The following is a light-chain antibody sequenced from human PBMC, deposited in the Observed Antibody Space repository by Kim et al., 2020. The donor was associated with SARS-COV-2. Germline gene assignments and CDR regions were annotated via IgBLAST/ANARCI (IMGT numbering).Light chain of an antibody. Sequence: SPGERATVSCRASQSVTSTYLAWYQQKPGQAPRLLIHDASSRATGIPDRFSGNGSGTDFTLTISRLEPEDFAVYYCQQYGDSPKTFGQGTKVEIK. CDR2: DAS. CDR3: QQYGDSPKT. CDR1: QSVTSTY. J-gene: IGKJ1*01. V-gene: IGKV3-20*01.